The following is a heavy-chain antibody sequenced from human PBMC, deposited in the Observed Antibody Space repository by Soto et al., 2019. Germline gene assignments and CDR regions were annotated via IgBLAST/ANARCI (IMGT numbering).Heavy chain of an antibody. CDR3: ASFRGDGHYYYCYRMAV. D-gene: IGHD3-10*01. V-gene: IGHV4-39*01. CDR1: GGTISSSSYY. CDR2: IYYSGST. Sequence: SETLSLTCSGSGGTISSSSYYWGWIRQPPGKGLEWIGCIYYSGSTYYNPSLKSRVTISVDTSKNQFSLKVSSVTAADTPVSYCASFRGDGHYYYCYRMAVWGQGASVPVSS. J-gene: IGHJ6*02.